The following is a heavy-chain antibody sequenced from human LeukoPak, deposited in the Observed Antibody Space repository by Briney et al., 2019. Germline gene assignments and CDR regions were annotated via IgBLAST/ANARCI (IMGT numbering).Heavy chain of an antibody. CDR2: ISGSGGST. CDR1: GFTFSSYA. J-gene: IGHJ3*02. Sequence: GGSPRLSCAASGFTFSSYAMSWVRQAPGKGLEWVSAISGSGGSTYYADSVKGRFTISRDNSKNTLYLQMNSLRAEDTAVYYCARNQLRITIFGVVIESFDIWGQGTMVTVSS. V-gene: IGHV3-23*01. CDR3: ARNQLRITIFGVVIESFDI. D-gene: IGHD3-3*01.